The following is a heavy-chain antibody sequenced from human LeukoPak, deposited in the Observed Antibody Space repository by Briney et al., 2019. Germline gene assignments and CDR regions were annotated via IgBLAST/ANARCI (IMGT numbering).Heavy chain of an antibody. CDR1: GGSISSSRYY. V-gene: IGHV4-39*01. J-gene: IGHJ4*02. CDR2: IYYSGST. Sequence: SETLSLTCTVSGGSISSSRYYWGWIRQPPGKGLDWIGSIYYSGSTYYNPSLKSRVTISVDTSKNQFSLELSSVTAADTAVYYCGRLGYSYGYVDYWGQGTLVTVSS. D-gene: IGHD5-18*01. CDR3: GRLGYSYGYVDY.